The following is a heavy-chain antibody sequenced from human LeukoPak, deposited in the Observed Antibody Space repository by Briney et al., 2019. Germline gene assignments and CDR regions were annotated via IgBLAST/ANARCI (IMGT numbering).Heavy chain of an antibody. J-gene: IGHJ5*02. V-gene: IGHV3-23*01. Sequence: GETLRLSCAASGFTFSSHGMNWVRQAPGKGLEWVSGISGSGGNTYYADSVKGRFTISRDNSKNTLYLQMNSLRAEDTAVYYCAKYDNYIRFLSWGQGTLVTVSS. CDR1: GFTFSSHG. CDR3: AKYDNYIRFLS. CDR2: ISGSGGNT. D-gene: IGHD3-16*01.